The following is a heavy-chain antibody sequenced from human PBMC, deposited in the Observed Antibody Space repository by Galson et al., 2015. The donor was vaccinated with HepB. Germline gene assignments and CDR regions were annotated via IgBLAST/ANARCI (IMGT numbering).Heavy chain of an antibody. D-gene: IGHD3-10*01. CDR1: GYTFTSYD. V-gene: IGHV1-8*01. CDR3: ARGAAENYYGSGSYLDAFDI. Sequence: SVKVSCKASGYTFTSYDINWVRQATGQGLEWMGWMNPNSGNTGYAQKFQGRVTMTRNTSISTAYMELSSLRSEDTAVYYCARGAAENYYGSGSYLDAFDIWGQGTMVTVSS. CDR2: MNPNSGNT. J-gene: IGHJ3*02.